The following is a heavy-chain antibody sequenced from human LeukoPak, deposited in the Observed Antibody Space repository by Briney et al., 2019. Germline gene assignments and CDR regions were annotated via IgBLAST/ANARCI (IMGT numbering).Heavy chain of an antibody. Sequence: KPSETLSLTCTVSGGSISSSSYYWGWIRQPPGKGLEWIGSIYYSGSTYYNPSLKSRVTISVDTSKNQFSLKLSSVTAADTAVYYCARLRSPTRWGQGTLVTVSS. CDR3: ARLRSPTR. CDR1: GGSISSSSYY. CDR2: IYYSGST. J-gene: IGHJ4*02. V-gene: IGHV4-39*07.